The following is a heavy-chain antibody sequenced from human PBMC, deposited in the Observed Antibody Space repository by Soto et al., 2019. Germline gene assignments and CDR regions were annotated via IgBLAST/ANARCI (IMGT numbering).Heavy chain of an antibody. CDR1: GFTFSSYS. V-gene: IGHV3-21*01. J-gene: IGHJ4*02. Sequence: EVQLVESGGGLVKPGGSLRLSCAASGFTFSSYSMNWVRQAPGKGLEWVSSISSSSSYIYYADSVKGRFTISRDNAKNSLYLQMNSPRAEDTAVYYCARDNCSGGSCYDYWGQGTLVTVSS. CDR3: ARDNCSGGSCYDY. CDR2: ISSSSSYI. D-gene: IGHD2-15*01.